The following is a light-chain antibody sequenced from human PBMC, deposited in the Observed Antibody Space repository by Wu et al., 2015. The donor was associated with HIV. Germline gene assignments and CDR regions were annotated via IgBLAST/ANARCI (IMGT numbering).Light chain of an antibody. J-gene: IGKJ4*01. CDR1: QSISTL. CDR2: GAS. V-gene: IGKV1-39*01. CDR3: QQSYSDFLT. Sequence: DIQLTQSPSSLSASVGDRVTITCRASQSISTLLHWHQQTPGKAPRLLIYGASNLQGGVPSRFSGGGSGTDFTLTISSLEPEDFATYYCQQSYSDFLTFGGGTRVEVK.